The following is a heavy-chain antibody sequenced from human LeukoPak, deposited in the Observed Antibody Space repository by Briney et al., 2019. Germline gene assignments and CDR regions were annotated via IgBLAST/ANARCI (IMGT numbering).Heavy chain of an antibody. J-gene: IGHJ4*02. D-gene: IGHD4-23*01. CDR3: ARGGGSFDH. CDR1: GGSISNYY. CDR2: IYYSGST. Sequence: SETLSLTCSVSGGSISNYYWSWIRQPPGKELEWIGYIYYSGSTNYNPSLQSRVTISVDTSKNQFSLKLSSVTAADTAVYFCARGGGSFDHWGQGTLVTVSS. V-gene: IGHV4-59*01.